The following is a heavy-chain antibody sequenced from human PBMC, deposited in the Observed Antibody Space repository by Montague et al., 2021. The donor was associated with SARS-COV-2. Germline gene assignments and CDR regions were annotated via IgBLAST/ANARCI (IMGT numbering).Heavy chain of an antibody. Sequence: SLRLSCAASGFTVSSHYMSWVRQAPGKGLEWVSDIYSGGSTYYADPVTGRLTISRDNSKNTVYLQMNSLRAEDTAVYYCARDTPKQLNYYYGMDVWGQGTTVTVSS. V-gene: IGHV3-66*01. CDR3: ARDTPKQLNYYYGMDV. J-gene: IGHJ6*02. D-gene: IGHD6-13*01. CDR2: IYSGGST. CDR1: GFTVSSHY.